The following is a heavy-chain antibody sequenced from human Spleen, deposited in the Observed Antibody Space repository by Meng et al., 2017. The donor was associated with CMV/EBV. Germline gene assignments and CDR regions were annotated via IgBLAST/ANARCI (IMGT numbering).Heavy chain of an antibody. CDR2: IYYSGST. Sequence: TVSGGSVSSGSYYWSWIRQPPGKGLEWIGYIYYSGSTNYNPSLKSRVTISVDTSKNQFSLKLSSVTAADTAVYYCARGGWDSSGYYDYWGQGTLVTVSS. CDR1: GGSVSSGSYY. D-gene: IGHD3-22*01. CDR3: ARGGWDSSGYYDY. V-gene: IGHV4-61*01. J-gene: IGHJ4*02.